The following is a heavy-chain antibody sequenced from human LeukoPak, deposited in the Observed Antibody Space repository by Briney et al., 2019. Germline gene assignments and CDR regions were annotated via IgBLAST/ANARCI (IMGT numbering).Heavy chain of an antibody. CDR2: VDPEDGET. CDR1: GYTFTDYY. J-gene: IGHJ3*02. D-gene: IGHD2-15*01. CDR3: ATTPNRMDAFDI. V-gene: IGHV1-69-2*01. Sequence: ASVKVSCKASGYTFTDYYMHWVQQAPGKGLEWMGLVDPEDGETIYAEKFQGRVTITADTSTDTAYMELSSLRSEDTAVYYCATTPNRMDAFDIWGQGTMVTVSS.